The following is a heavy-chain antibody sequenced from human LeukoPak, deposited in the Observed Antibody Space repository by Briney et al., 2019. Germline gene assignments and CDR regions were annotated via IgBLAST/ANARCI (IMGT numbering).Heavy chain of an antibody. CDR1: GASISSSSYY. J-gene: IGHJ4*02. D-gene: IGHD5-18*01. CDR3: ARLRGYTSGNPGY. Sequence: SETLSLTCTVSGASISSSSYYWGWIRQPPRKGLEWIGSIYYNGDTYYNSSLKSRLTISVDTSKNQFTLKLSSMTAADTALYYCARLRGYTSGNPGYWGQGSLVTVSS. V-gene: IGHV4-39*01. CDR2: IYYNGDT.